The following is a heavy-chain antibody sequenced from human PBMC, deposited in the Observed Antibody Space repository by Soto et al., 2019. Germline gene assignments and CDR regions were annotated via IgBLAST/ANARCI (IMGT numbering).Heavy chain of an antibody. Sequence: ASETLSLTCTVSGGSISSNYWSWFRQPPGKGLEWIGYIYYSGSTNYNPSLKSRVTISVDTSKNQFSLKLSSVTAADTAVYYCARGRASGYAYWGQGTLVTVSS. CDR1: GGSISSNY. CDR3: ARGRASGYAY. CDR2: IYYSGST. V-gene: IGHV4-59*01. J-gene: IGHJ4*02. D-gene: IGHD5-12*01.